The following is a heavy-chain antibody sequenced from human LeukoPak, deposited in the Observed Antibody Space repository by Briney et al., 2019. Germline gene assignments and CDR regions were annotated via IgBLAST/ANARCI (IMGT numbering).Heavy chain of an antibody. CDR3: ARDLSSGWDNYYYYMAV. Sequence: MSSETLSLTCTASGVSISSYYWSWLRQPPGKGLEWIGYIYYSGSTNYNPSLKSRVTISVDTSNNKSSLQLSPVTAADTAVYYCARDLSSGWDNYYYYMAVWVKGTTVTVSS. D-gene: IGHD6-19*01. CDR2: IYYSGST. CDR1: GVSISSYY. J-gene: IGHJ6*03. V-gene: IGHV4-59*12.